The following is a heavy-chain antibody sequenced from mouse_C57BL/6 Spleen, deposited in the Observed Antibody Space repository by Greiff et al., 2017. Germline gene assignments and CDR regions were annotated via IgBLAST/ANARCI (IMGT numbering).Heavy chain of an antibody. CDR3: ARPTTVVATYWYFDV. J-gene: IGHJ1*03. V-gene: IGHV5-6*02. D-gene: IGHD1-1*01. CDR1: GSTFSSYA. Sequence: DVMLVESGGDLVKPGGSLKLSCAASGSTFSSYAMSWVRQTPDKRLEWVATISSGGSYTYYPDSVKGRFTISRDNAKNTLYLQMSSLKSEDTAMYYCARPTTVVATYWYFDVWGTGTTVTVSS. CDR2: ISSGGSYT.